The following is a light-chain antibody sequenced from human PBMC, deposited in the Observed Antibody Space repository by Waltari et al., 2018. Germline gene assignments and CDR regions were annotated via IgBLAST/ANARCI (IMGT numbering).Light chain of an antibody. V-gene: IGKV3-20*01. J-gene: IGKJ1*01. CDR1: QSVNSNY. CDR2: GAS. CDR3: QQYGSSPKT. Sequence: EIVLPQSPGTLSLSPGERATLSYRASQSVNSNYLAWYHQKPGQAPRLLIYGASTRDTGIPDRFSGSGSGTDFSLTSCRLGPDDFSVYYCQQYGSSPKTFGQGTKVEIK.